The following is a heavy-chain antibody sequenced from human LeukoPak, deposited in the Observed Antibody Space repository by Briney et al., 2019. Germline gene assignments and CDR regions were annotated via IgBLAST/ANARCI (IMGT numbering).Heavy chain of an antibody. Sequence: GASVKVSCKASGYTFTSYDINWVRQATGQGLEWMGWMNPNSGNTGYAQKFQGRVTMTRNTSISTAYMELSRLRSDDTAVYYCARTYDFWSGIPGGFDYWGQGTLVTVSS. V-gene: IGHV1-8*01. D-gene: IGHD3-3*01. J-gene: IGHJ4*02. CDR3: ARTYDFWSGIPGGFDY. CDR2: MNPNSGNT. CDR1: GYTFTSYD.